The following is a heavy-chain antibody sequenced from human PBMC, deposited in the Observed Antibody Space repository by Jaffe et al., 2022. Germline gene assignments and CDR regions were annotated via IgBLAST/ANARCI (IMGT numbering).Heavy chain of an antibody. V-gene: IGHV3-23*01. J-gene: IGHJ4*02. CDR3: AKPRDYSGSRSGFGN. D-gene: IGHD3-10*01. CDR2: ITASGGSV. CDR1: GFSFSSYA. Sequence: EVQLLESGGGLVQPGGSLRLSCAASGFSFSSYAMSWVRQAPGKGLDWVSGITASGGSVYSAESVKGRFTISRDNSKNTLYLQLNSLRAEDSAIYYCAKPRDYSGSRSGFGNWGQGTLVTVSS.